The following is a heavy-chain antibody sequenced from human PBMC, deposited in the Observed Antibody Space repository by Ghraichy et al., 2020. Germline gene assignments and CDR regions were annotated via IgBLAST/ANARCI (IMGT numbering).Heavy chain of an antibody. J-gene: IGHJ3*02. CDR2: FDPEDGET. CDR3: ATQFGLSKFWSGLGELSYHAFDI. CDR1: GYTLTELS. Sequence: ASVKVSCKVSGYTLTELSMHWVRQAPGKGLEWMGGFDPEDGETIYAQKFQGRVTMTEDTSTDTAYMELSSLRSEDTAVYYCATQFGLSKFWSGLGELSYHAFDIWGQGTMVTVSS. D-gene: IGHD3-16*02. V-gene: IGHV1-24*01.